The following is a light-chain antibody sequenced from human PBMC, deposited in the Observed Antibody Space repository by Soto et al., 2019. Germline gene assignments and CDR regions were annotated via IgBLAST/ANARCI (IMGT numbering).Light chain of an antibody. J-gene: IGKJ1*01. CDR3: QQYNNWPPWT. CDR2: GAS. V-gene: IGKV3-15*01. CDR1: QSVSSN. Sequence: EIVMTQSPATLSASPGERATLSCRASQSVSSNLAWYQQKPGQAPRLLIYGASTRDTGIPARFGGSGSGTEFTLTISSMQSEDFAVYYCQQYNNWPPWTFGQGTKVEIK.